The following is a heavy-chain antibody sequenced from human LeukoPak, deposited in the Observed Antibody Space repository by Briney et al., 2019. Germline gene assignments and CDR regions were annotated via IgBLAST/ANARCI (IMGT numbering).Heavy chain of an antibody. V-gene: IGHV3-30*02. CDR2: IQYDGTKK. CDR1: GFTFSTYG. J-gene: IGHJ4*02. D-gene: IGHD6-19*01. CDR3: AKDFETVAGGVIRALDY. Sequence: GGSLTLPCAASGFTFSTYGMHWVRQAPGKGLEWVAFIQYDGTKKYYADSVQARFSISRDNSKNTLYLQMNSLRAEDTAVYYCAKDFETVAGGVIRALDYWGQGILVTVSS.